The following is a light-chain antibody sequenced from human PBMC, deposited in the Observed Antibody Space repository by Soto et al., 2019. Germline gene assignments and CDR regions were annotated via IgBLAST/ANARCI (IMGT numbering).Light chain of an antibody. CDR1: QSVGSY. CDR3: QQRSNWPSSIT. V-gene: IGKV3-11*01. CDR2: GAS. J-gene: IGKJ5*01. Sequence: EIVFTQSPKTLSLSPGERATLSCRASQSVGSYLAWYQQKPGQAPRLLIYGASNRATGIPARFSGSGSGTDFTLSISSLEAEDFAVYYCQQRSNWPSSITFGHGTRLEIK.